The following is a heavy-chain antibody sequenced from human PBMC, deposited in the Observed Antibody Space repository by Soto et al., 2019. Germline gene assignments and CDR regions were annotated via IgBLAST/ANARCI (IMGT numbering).Heavy chain of an antibody. CDR2: MSFEGSNK. D-gene: IGHD5-12*01. CDR1: GFTFSNYG. V-gene: IGHV3-30*18. J-gene: IGHJ4*02. CDR3: AKSPGWLPQPYYFDY. Sequence: GGSLRLSCAASGFTFSNYGMHWVRQAPGKGLEWVAVMSFEGSNKYYADSVKGRFTISRDNPKNTLYLQMNSLRAEDTAVYYCAKSPGWLPQPYYFDYWGQGTLVTVSS.